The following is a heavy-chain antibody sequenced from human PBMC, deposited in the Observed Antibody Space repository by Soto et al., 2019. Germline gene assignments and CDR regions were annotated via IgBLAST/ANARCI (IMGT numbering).Heavy chain of an antibody. CDR3: ARVSVVGATPPGYFQH. J-gene: IGHJ1*01. V-gene: IGHV4-39*07. Sequence: SETLSLTCTVSGDSISSSSYYWGWLRQPPGKGLEWIASVYSSGSTYYNPSLKSRVTISADMPKNQFSLKLTSVTASDTALYYCARVSVVGATPPGYFQHWGQGTLVTVSS. CDR1: GDSISSSSYY. D-gene: IGHD1-26*01. CDR2: VYSSGST.